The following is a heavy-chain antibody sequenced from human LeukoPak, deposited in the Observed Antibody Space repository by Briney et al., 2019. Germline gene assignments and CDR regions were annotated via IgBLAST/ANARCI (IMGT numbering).Heavy chain of an antibody. D-gene: IGHD1/OR15-1a*01. CDR3: ARDLREHLAQPQSYFDY. CDR2: IYYSGST. Sequence: PSETLSLTCTVSGGSISSSSYYWGWIRQPPGKGLEWIGSIYYSGSTYYNPSLKSRVTISVDTSKNQFSLKLSSVTAADTAVYYCARDLREHLAQPQSYFDYWGQGTLVTVSS. V-gene: IGHV4-39*07. CDR1: GGSISSSSYY. J-gene: IGHJ4*02.